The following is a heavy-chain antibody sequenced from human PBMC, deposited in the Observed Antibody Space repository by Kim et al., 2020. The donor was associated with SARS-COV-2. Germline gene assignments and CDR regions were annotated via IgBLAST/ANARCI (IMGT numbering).Heavy chain of an antibody. Sequence: GGSLRLSCVGSGFSFGTWSVSWVRQAPGKGLEWVSAISGSGGGTYYPDSVKGRFTISRDNSKNTLYLQMNSLRAEDTAVYYCAKLGDRSGYYYEWGQGTLVTVSS. J-gene: IGHJ4*02. CDR3: AKLGDRSGYYYE. D-gene: IGHD3-22*01. CDR1: GFSFGTWS. CDR2: ISGSGGGT. V-gene: IGHV3-23*01.